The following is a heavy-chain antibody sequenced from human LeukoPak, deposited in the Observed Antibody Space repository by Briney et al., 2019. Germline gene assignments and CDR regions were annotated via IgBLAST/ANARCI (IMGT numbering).Heavy chain of an antibody. D-gene: IGHD3-10*01. J-gene: IGHJ3*02. CDR2: INPNSGGT. Sequence: ASVKVSCKASGYTFTRYYMHWVRQAPGKGLEGMGWINPNSGGTNYAQKFQGRVTMTRDKSIRTAYMELSRLTSDDTAVYYCARNIWFGESADAFDIWGQGTMVTVSS. V-gene: IGHV1-2*02. CDR3: ARNIWFGESADAFDI. CDR1: GYTFTRYY.